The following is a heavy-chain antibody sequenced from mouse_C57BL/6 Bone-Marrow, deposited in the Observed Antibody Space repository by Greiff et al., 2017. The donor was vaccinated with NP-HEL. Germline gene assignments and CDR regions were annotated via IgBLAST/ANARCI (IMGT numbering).Heavy chain of an antibody. V-gene: IGHV14-4*01. CDR3: TTRYPADY. D-gene: IGHD1-1*01. J-gene: IGHJ4*01. CDR2: IDPENGDT. CDR1: GFNIKDDY. Sequence: EVQRVESGAELVRPGASVKLSCTASGFNIKDDYMHWVKQRPEQGLEWIGWIDPENGDTEYASKFQGKATITADTSSNTAYLQLSSLTSEDTAVYYCTTRYPADYWGQGTSVTVSS.